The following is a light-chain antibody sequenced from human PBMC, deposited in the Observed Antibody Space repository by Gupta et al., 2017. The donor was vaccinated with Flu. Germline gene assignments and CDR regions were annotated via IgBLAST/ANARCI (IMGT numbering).Light chain of an antibody. CDR2: EDN. Sequence: SFTRRSGRSASKFVQWYQQRPGTAPTTVIYEDNRRPWGGPDRCSGSIDSSSNSASLTTAGLKTEDEAEYYCQSYDSSNNGAVFGGGTKLTVL. CDR3: QSYDSSNNGAV. CDR1: SGRSASKF. V-gene: IGLV6-57*03. J-gene: IGLJ2*01.